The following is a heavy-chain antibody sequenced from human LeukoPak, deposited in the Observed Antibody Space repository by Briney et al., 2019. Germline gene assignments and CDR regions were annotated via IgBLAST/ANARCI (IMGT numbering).Heavy chain of an antibody. D-gene: IGHD3-22*01. J-gene: IGHJ4*02. CDR3: ARDPYYYDSSGYYY. V-gene: IGHV4-39*07. CDR2: IYYSGST. Sequence: PSETLSLTCTVSGGSISSSSYYWGWIRQPPGKGLEWIGSIYYSGSTYYNPSLKSRVTISVDTSKNQFSLKLSSVTAADTAVYYCARDPYYYDSSGYYYWGQGTLVTVSS. CDR1: GGSISSSSYY.